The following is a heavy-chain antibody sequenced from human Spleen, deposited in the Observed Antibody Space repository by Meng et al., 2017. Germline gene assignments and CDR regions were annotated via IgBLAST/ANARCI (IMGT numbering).Heavy chain of an antibody. CDR3: TIYIRGHI. Sequence: EVQLVESGGGLVKPGGSLRLSCAASGVSFSDSDIHWVRQASGKGLEWVGRIGGRPKSYAAAYAAPVRGRFTISRDDSRNTAYLQMNSLKTEDSAVYYCTIYIRGHIWGQGTMVTVSS. D-gene: IGHD6-19*01. CDR1: GVSFSDSD. J-gene: IGHJ3*02. CDR2: IGGRPKSYAA. V-gene: IGHV3-73*02.